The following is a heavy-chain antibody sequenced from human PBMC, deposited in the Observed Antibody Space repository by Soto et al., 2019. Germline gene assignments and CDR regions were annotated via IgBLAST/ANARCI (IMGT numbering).Heavy chain of an antibody. CDR1: GGSISSGGYS. D-gene: IGHD3-22*01. V-gene: IGHV4-30-2*01. J-gene: IGHJ4*02. CDR2: IYHSGST. CDR3: ARVRREYDNSGPVDY. Sequence: PSETLSLTCAVSGGSISSGGYSWSCIRQPPGKGLEWIGYIYHSGSTYYNPSLKSRVTISVDRSKNQFSLKLSSVTAADTAVYYCARVRREYDNSGPVDYWGQGTLVTVSS.